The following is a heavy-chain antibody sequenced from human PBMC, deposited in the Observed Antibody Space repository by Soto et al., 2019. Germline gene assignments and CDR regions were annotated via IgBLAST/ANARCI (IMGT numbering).Heavy chain of an antibody. Sequence: SETLSLTXTVSGGSISSGGYYWSWIRQHPGKGLEWIGYIYYSGSTYYNPSLKSRVTISVDTSKNQFSLKLSSVTAADTAVYYCARGLGGLERLDYWGQGTLVTVSS. CDR1: GGSISSGGYY. J-gene: IGHJ4*02. V-gene: IGHV4-31*02. CDR2: IYYSGST. CDR3: ARGLGGLERLDY. D-gene: IGHD1-1*01.